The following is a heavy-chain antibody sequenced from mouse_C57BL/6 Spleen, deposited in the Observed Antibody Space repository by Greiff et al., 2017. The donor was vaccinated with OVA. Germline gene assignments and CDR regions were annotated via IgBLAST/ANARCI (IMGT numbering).Heavy chain of an antibody. V-gene: IGHV1-42*01. CDR2: INPSTGGT. D-gene: IGHD1-1*01. CDR1: GYSFTGYY. CDR3: ARYYGGNYFDY. Sequence: EVQLQQSGPELVKPGASVKISCKASGYSFTGYYMNWVKQSPEKSLEWIGEINPSTGGTTYNQKFKAKATLTVDKSSSTAYMQLKSLSSEDSAVYYCARYYGGNYFDYWGQGTTLTVSS. J-gene: IGHJ2*01.